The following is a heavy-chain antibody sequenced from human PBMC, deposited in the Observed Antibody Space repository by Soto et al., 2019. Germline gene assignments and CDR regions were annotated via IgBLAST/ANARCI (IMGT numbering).Heavy chain of an antibody. V-gene: IGHV4-59*01. J-gene: IGHJ4*02. D-gene: IGHD4-4*01. CDR3: ARAVTQYYFDY. CDR1: GGSISSYY. Sequence: SETLSLTCTVSGGSISSYYLSWIRQPPGKGLEWIGYIYYSGSTNYNPSLKSRVTISVDTSKNQFSLKLSSVTAADTAVYYCARAVTQYYFDYWGQGTLVTVSS. CDR2: IYYSGST.